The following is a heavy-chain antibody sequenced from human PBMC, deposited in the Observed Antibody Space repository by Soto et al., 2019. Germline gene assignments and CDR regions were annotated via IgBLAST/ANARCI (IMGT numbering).Heavy chain of an antibody. D-gene: IGHD3-10*01. J-gene: IGHJ4*02. CDR2: FSTSGDGGTT. V-gene: IGHV3-23*01. CDR1: GFTFIIYS. Sequence: WGSLSLSCSASGFTFIIYSMSWVRQAPGKGLEWVSGFSTSGDGGTTYYADSVKGRFTISRDNSKNTLFLQMNSLRAEDTAIYYCAKKVNSGSGSQYFDYWGQGTLVTVSS. CDR3: AKKVNSGSGSQYFDY.